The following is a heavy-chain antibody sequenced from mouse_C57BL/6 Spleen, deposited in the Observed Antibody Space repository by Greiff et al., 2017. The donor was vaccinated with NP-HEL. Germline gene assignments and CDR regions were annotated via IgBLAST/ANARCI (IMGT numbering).Heavy chain of an antibody. D-gene: IGHD1-1*01. J-gene: IGHJ4*01. Sequence: VQLQQSGPELVKPGASVKISCKASGYAFSSSWMNWVKQRPGKGLEWIGRIYPGDGDTNYNGKFKGKATLTADKSSSTAYMQLSSLTSEDSAVYFCARKYYGLYAMDYWGQGTSVTVSS. CDR1: GYAFSSSW. V-gene: IGHV1-82*01. CDR3: ARKYYGLYAMDY. CDR2: IYPGDGDT.